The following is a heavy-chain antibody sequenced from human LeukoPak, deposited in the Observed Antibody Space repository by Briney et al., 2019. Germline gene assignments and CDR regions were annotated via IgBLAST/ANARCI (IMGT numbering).Heavy chain of an antibody. V-gene: IGHV3-66*02. CDR3: ARMDTFDY. Sequence: PGGSLRLSCAASGFTVSSNYMSWVRQAPGRGLEWVSVIYSGGSTYYADSVKGRFTISRDNSKNTLYLQMNGLRAEDTAVYYCARMDTFDYWGQGTLVTVSS. CDR1: GFTVSSNY. J-gene: IGHJ4*02. CDR2: IYSGGST. D-gene: IGHD3/OR15-3a*01.